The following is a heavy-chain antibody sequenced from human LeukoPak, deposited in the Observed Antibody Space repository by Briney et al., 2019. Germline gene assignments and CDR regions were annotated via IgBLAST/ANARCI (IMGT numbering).Heavy chain of an antibody. V-gene: IGHV3-30*18. D-gene: IGHD3-16*01. CDR2: ISYDGRYE. CDR1: GFTFWSYG. J-gene: IGHJ6*02. CDR3: AKDRRMMSAYFGMDV. Sequence: PGGSLRLSCEASGFTFWSYGVHWVRQAPGKGLEWVALISYDGRYENYADSVKGRFTISRDNSKNTVYLQLNSLRAEDTAVYYCAKDRRMMSAYFGMDVWGQGTSVTVSS.